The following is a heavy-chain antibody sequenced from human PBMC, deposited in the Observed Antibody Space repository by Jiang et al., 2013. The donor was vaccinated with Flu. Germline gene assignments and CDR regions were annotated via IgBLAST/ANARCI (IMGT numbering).Heavy chain of an antibody. J-gene: IGHJ4*02. Sequence: GLVKPSETLSLTCTVSGGSISSSSYYWGWIRQPPGKGLEWIGSIYYSGSTYYNPSLKSRVTISVDTSKNQFSLKLSSVTAADTAVYYCARHVLPSGYFDYWGQGTLVTVSS. D-gene: IGHD2-8*02. CDR1: GGSISSSSYY. CDR2: IYYSGST. CDR3: ARHVLPSGYFDY. V-gene: IGHV4-39*01.